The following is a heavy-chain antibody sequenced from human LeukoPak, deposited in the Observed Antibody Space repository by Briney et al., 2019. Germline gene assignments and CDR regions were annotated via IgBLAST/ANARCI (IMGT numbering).Heavy chain of an antibody. V-gene: IGHV3-33*01. Sequence: PGGSLRLSCAASGFTFSSYGMHWVRQAPGKGLEWVAVIWYDGSNKYYADSVKGRFTISRDNSKNTLYLQMNGLRAEDTAVYYCARDGAYYYDSSGYFYGMDVWGQGTTVTVSS. J-gene: IGHJ6*02. CDR2: IWYDGSNK. CDR1: GFTFSSYG. CDR3: ARDGAYYYDSSGYFYGMDV. D-gene: IGHD3-22*01.